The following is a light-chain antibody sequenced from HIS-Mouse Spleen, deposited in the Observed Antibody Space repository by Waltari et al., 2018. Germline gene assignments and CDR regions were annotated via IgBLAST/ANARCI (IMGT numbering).Light chain of an antibody. CDR2: DVS. Sequence: QSALTQPRSVSGSPGQSLPIPCTGTSSDVAGYNYVPWYQQHPGKAPKLMIYDVSKRPSGVPDRFSGSKSGNTASLTISGLQAEDEADYYCCSYAGSYTYVFGTGTKVTVL. J-gene: IGLJ1*01. CDR1: SSDVAGYNY. CDR3: CSYAGSYTYV. V-gene: IGLV2-11*01.